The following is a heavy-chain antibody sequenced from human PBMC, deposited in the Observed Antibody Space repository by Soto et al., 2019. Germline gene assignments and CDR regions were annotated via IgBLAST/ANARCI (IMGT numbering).Heavy chain of an antibody. Sequence: GESLKISCKGSGYSFTSYWISWVRQMPGKGLEWMGRIDPSDSYTNYSPSFQGHVTISADKSISTAYLQWSSLKASDTAMYYCATYVSSTSCSDAFDIWGQGTMVTLSS. CDR1: GYSFTSYW. J-gene: IGHJ3*02. D-gene: IGHD2-2*01. CDR2: IDPSDSYT. V-gene: IGHV5-10-1*01. CDR3: ATYVSSTSCSDAFDI.